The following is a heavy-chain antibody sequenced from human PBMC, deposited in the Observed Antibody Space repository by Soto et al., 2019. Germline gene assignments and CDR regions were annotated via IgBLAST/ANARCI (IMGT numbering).Heavy chain of an antibody. Sequence: GASVKVSCKASGYTFTSYGISCVRQAPGQGLEWMGWISAYSGNTNYAQKLQGRVTMTTDTSTSTAYMELRSLRSDDTAVYYCARCVLSSRYYTVWFAPWGQGTLVTVSS. CDR3: ARCVLSSRYYTVWFAP. J-gene: IGHJ5*02. CDR2: ISAYSGNT. V-gene: IGHV1-18*01. CDR1: GYTFTSYG. D-gene: IGHD3-3*01.